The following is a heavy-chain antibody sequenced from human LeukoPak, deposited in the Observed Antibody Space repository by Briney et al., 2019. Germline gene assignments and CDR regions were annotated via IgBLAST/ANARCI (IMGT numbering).Heavy chain of an antibody. Sequence: ASVKVSCKASGGTFSSYAISWVRQAPGQGLEWMGGIIPIFGTANYAQKFQGRVTITADKSTSTAYMELSSLRSEDTVVYYCARAGTPSYYDILTGCDYWGQGTLVTVSS. CDR3: ARAGTPSYYDILTGCDY. CDR1: GGTFSSYA. CDR2: IIPIFGTA. D-gene: IGHD3-9*01. J-gene: IGHJ4*02. V-gene: IGHV1-69*06.